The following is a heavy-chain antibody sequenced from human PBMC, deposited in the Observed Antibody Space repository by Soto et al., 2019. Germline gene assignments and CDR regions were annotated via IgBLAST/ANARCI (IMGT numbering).Heavy chain of an antibody. CDR1: GYNFAVYW. D-gene: IGHD3-3*01. V-gene: IGHV5-51*01. CDR3: ARGGVSTRTFDY. J-gene: IGHJ4*02. CDR2: IYPSDSDT. Sequence: GESLKISCRGSGYNFAVYWIAWVRQMPGKGLELMGIIYPSDSDTRYRPSFQGQVTISADKSISSAYLQWSSLRASDTAMYYCARGGVSTRTFDYWGQGTPVTDSS.